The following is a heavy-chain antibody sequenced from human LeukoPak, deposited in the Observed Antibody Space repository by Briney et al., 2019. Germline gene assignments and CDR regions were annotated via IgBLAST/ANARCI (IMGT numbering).Heavy chain of an antibody. Sequence: PGGSLRLSCAASGFTVSSNYMSWVRQAPGKGLEWVSIIYSGGSTDYADSVKGRFTISRDNSKNTLYLQMNSLRAEDTAVYYCARRAGGEMATTRGAFDIWGQGTMVSVSS. CDR2: IYSGGST. CDR1: GFTVSSNY. V-gene: IGHV3-66*02. J-gene: IGHJ3*02. CDR3: ARRAGGEMATTRGAFDI. D-gene: IGHD5-24*01.